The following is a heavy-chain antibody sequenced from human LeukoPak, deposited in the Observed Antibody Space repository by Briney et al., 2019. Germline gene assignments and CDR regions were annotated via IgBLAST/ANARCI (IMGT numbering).Heavy chain of an antibody. J-gene: IGHJ3*02. CDR3: ARCTYYYGSGNHGGCAFDI. Sequence: SETLSLTCTVSGASINIYTYYWGWIRQPPGKGLEWIGSIYYSGSTYYNPSLKSRVTISVDTSKNQFSLKLSSVTAADTAVYYCARCTYYYGSGNHGGCAFDIWGQGTMVTVSS. CDR1: GASINIYTYY. D-gene: IGHD3-10*01. CDR2: IYYSGST. V-gene: IGHV4-39*07.